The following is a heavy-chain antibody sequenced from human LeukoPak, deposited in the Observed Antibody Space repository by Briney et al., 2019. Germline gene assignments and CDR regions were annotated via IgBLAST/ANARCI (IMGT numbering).Heavy chain of an antibody. J-gene: IGHJ3*02. V-gene: IGHV4-34*01. D-gene: IGHD6-13*01. CDR2: INHSGST. CDR1: GGSFSGYY. Sequence: SETLSLTCAVYGGSFSGYYWSWIRQPPGKGLEWIGEINHSGSTNYNPSLKSRVTISVDTSKNQFSLKLSSVTAADTAVYYCARIEYSSSWSDAFDIWGQGTMVTVFS. CDR3: ARIEYSSSWSDAFDI.